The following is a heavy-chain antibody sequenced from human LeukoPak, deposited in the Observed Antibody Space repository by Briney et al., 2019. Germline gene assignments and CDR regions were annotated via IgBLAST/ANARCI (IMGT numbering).Heavy chain of an antibody. Sequence: SETLSLTCTVSGGSLIGHWWSWIRQPPGKGLEWIGYIYYSGNTNYNPSLNTRVTISVDTSKNQFSLNLRSVTAADTAVYYCAGLHFAAAEEFDPWGQETLVTVSS. V-gene: IGHV4-59*08. D-gene: IGHD6-13*01. CDR1: GGSLIGHW. CDR2: IYYSGNT. J-gene: IGHJ5*02. CDR3: AGLHFAAAEEFDP.